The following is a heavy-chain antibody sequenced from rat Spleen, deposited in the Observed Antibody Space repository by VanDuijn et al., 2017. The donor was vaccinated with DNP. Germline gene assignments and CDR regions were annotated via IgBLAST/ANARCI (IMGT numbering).Heavy chain of an antibody. CDR2: ITSSGGST. Sequence: EVQLVESGGDLVQPGRSLKLSCVASGFTFNKYWMTWIRQVPGKGLEGVAAITSSGGSTYYPDSVKGRFTISRDNAKNTLYLQMNSLRSEDTATYYCARGSGTYYWYFDFWGPGTMVTVSS. J-gene: IGHJ1*01. CDR3: ARGSGTYYWYFDF. V-gene: IGHV5-31*01. CDR1: GFTFNKYW. D-gene: IGHD5-1*01.